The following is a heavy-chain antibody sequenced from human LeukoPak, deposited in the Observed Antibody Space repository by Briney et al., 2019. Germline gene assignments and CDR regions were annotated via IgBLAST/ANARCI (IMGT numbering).Heavy chain of an antibody. CDR1: GFPFSSYA. V-gene: IGHV3-48*04. J-gene: IGHJ6*03. D-gene: IGHD5-12*01. Sequence: GGSLRLSCAASGFPFSSYAMSWVRQAPGKGLEWVSYISSSGSTIYYADSVKGRFTISRDNAKNSLYLQMNSLRAEDTAVYYCARDVSGYDFGYYYYYMDVWGKGTTVTVSS. CDR2: ISSSGSTI. CDR3: ARDVSGYDFGYYYYYMDV.